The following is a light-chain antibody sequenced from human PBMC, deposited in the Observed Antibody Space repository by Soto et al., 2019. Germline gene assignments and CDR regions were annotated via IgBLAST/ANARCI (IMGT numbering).Light chain of an antibody. CDR3: QQFYSLPLT. CDR1: QSVLHSSNNKNY. CDR2: WAS. J-gene: IGKJ4*01. V-gene: IGKV4-1*01. Sequence: DIVMTQSPDSLAVSLGERATINCKSSQSVLHSSNNKNYLAWYQQKPGQPPKLLIYWASTRESGVPDRFSGSGSGTDFTLTISSLQAEDVAVYYCQQFYSLPLTFGGGTKVDSK.